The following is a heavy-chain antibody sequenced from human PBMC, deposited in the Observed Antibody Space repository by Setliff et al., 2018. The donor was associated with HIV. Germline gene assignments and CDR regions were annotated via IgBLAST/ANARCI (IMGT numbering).Heavy chain of an antibody. CDR1: GYRFTGHD. CDR3: AREGFGGTGDIPMAVLDY. CDR2: LNHNSGDT. D-gene: IGHD3-16*01. Sequence: ASVKVSCKASGYRFTGHDMHWVRQAPGQGLEWMGWLNHNSGDTNSARKFQGRVTMTRDTSLSTAYMELSSLTSGDTAVYYCAREGFGGTGDIPMAVLDYWGQGTLVTVSS. J-gene: IGHJ4*02. V-gene: IGHV1-2*02.